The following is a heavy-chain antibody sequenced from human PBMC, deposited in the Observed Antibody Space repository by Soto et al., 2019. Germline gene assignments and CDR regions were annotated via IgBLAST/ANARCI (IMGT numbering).Heavy chain of an antibody. J-gene: IGHJ5*02. Sequence: SETLSLTCTVSGGSISSYYWSWIRQPPGKGLEWIGYIYYSGSTNYNPALKSRVTISVDTSKNKFSLKLSSVTAADTAVNYCARDPQLSGDGGWFDPWGQGTLVTVSS. CDR3: ARDPQLSGDGGWFDP. CDR2: IYYSGST. V-gene: IGHV4-59*01. CDR1: GGSISSYY. D-gene: IGHD3-10*01.